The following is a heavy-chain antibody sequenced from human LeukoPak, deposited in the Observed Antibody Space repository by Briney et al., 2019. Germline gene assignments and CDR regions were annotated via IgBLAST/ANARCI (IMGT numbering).Heavy chain of an antibody. CDR1: GVSVSSNGVA. CDR3: ARDWRNTMMVGP. V-gene: IGHV6-1*01. J-gene: IGHJ5*02. D-gene: IGHD3-22*01. CDR2: TYYRSKWYT. Sequence: SQTLSLTCAVSGVSVSSNGVAWNWIRQSPSRGLEWLGRTYYRSKWYTDYALSVKSRITINPDTSKNQFSLQLNSVTPEDTAVYYCARDWRNTMMVGPWGQGTLVTVSS.